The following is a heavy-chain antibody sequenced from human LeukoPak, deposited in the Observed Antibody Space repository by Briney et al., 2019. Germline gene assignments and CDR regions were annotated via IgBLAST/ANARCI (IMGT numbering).Heavy chain of an antibody. CDR2: TYYRSKWYN. CDR3: ARDQGCGTSTCFALFDY. D-gene: IGHD2-2*01. Sequence: SQTLSLTCAISGDSVSSNSAAWNWIRQSPSRGLEWLGRTYYRSKWYNDYAVSVKSRITINPDTSKNQLSLQLDSVTPEDTAVYYCARDQGCGTSTCFALFDYWGQGTLVTVSS. V-gene: IGHV6-1*01. CDR1: GDSVSSNSAA. J-gene: IGHJ4*02.